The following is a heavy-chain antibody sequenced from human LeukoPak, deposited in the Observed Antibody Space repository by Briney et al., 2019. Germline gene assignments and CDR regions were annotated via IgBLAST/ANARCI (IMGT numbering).Heavy chain of an antibody. CDR2: IYYSGST. J-gene: IGHJ4*02. CDR3: ARHRAVSVVGNFYFDY. V-gene: IGHV4-39*01. CDR1: GGSISSSIYY. Sequence: SETLSLTCTVSGGSISSSIYYWGWIRQPPGKGLEWIGSIYYSGSTYYNPSLKSRITISVDTSKNQLSLKVSSVSAADSAVYYCARHRAVSVVGNFYFDYWGQGTLVTVSS. D-gene: IGHD1-26*01.